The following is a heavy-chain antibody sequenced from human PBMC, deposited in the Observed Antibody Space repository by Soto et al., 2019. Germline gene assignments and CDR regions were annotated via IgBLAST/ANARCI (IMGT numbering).Heavy chain of an antibody. CDR3: ATEMGATQGPFDN. D-gene: IGHD1-26*01. V-gene: IGHV3-23*01. CDR1: VFPFGANA. Sequence: EVQVLESGGGLVQPGGSLRLSCVVSVFPFGANAMSWVRQAPGKGLEWVSGLSNTGRRTSYADSVKGRFNISRDNSENTVYLQMNSLRFEETAVYYCATEMGATQGPFDNWGQGTLVTVSS. CDR2: LSNTGRRT. J-gene: IGHJ4*02.